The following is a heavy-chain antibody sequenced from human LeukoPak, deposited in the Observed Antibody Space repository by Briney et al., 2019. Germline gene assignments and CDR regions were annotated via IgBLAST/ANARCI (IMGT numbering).Heavy chain of an antibody. CDR1: GFTFSRYD. Sequence: PGGSLRLSCAASGFTFSRYDMNWVRQARGKGLEWVLAIGIAGDTYYPGSVKGRFTISRENAKNSLNLQMNSLRVGDTAVYYCARAYCGGDCYSGWYFDLWGRGTLVTVSS. V-gene: IGHV3-13*01. J-gene: IGHJ2*01. CDR2: IGIAGDT. CDR3: ARAYCGGDCYSGWYFDL. D-gene: IGHD2-21*02.